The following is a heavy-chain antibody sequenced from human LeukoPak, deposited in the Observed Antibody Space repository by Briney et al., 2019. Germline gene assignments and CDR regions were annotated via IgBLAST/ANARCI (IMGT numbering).Heavy chain of an antibody. CDR2: ISYDGSNK. CDR3: AKERYDGGNPGGYFDY. D-gene: IGHD2-15*01. Sequence: GGSLRLSCAASGFTFSSYGMHWVRQAPGKGLEWVAVISYDGSNKYYADSVKGRFTISRDNSKNTLYLQMNSLRAEDTAVYYCAKERYDGGNPGGYFDYWGQGTLVTVSS. J-gene: IGHJ4*02. CDR1: GFTFSSYG. V-gene: IGHV3-30*18.